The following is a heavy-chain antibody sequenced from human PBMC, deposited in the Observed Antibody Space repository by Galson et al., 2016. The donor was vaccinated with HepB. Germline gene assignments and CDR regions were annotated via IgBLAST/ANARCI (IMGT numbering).Heavy chain of an antibody. V-gene: IGHV4-39*01. D-gene: IGHD2-15*01. Sequence: SETLSLTCNVSGGSISPSRHSWAWIRQAPGKGLEWIGTVYSSGGTSYNPSLTSRVTMFVDTAKNQISLRLSSVTATDTAVYYCARQTASWYGFDPWGPGTQVTVSS. CDR3: ARQTASWYGFDP. CDR2: VYSSGGT. J-gene: IGHJ5*02. CDR1: GGSISPSRHS.